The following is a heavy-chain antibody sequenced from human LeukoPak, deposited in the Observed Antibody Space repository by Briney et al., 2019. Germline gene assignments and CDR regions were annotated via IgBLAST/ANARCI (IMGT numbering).Heavy chain of an antibody. J-gene: IGHJ4*02. CDR2: IIPILGIA. V-gene: IGHV1-69*04. CDR1: GGTFSSYA. Sequence: SVKVSCKASGGTFSSYAISWVRQAPGQGLEWMGRIIPILGIANYAQKFQGRVTITTDESTSTAYMELSSLRSEDTAVYYCARADYYGSGSQDYWGQGTLVTVSS. CDR3: ARADYYGSGSQDY. D-gene: IGHD3-10*01.